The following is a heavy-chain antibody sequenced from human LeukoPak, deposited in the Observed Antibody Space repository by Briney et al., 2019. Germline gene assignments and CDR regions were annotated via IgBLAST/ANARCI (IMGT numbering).Heavy chain of an antibody. J-gene: IGHJ4*02. D-gene: IGHD2-15*01. V-gene: IGHV4-59*08. Sequence: SETLSLTCSVSGGSINNYYWTWIRQPPGEGRGWIGYIYYRGSTNNNTSLKSRVTISVATSKNQFSLKLSSVPAADTAVYYCASGSGYCSGGSCYLTNLVGYWGQGTLVTVSS. CDR1: GGSINNYY. CDR2: IYYRGST. CDR3: ASGSGYCSGGSCYLTNLVGY.